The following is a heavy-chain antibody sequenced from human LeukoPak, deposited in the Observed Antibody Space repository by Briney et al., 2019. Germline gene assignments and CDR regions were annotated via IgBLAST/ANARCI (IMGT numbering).Heavy chain of an antibody. Sequence: GGSLRLSCAASGFTFSSYAMSWVRQAPGKGLEWVSAISGSGGSTYYADSVKGRFTISRDNSKNTLYLQMNSLRAEDTAVYYCAKGGYYDFWSGYYNWGQGTLVTVSS. CDR2: ISGSGGST. CDR1: GFTFSSYA. D-gene: IGHD3-3*01. CDR3: AKGGYYDFWSGYYN. J-gene: IGHJ4*02. V-gene: IGHV3-23*01.